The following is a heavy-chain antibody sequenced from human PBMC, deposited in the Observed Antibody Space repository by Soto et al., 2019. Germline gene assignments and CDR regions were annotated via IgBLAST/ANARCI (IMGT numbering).Heavy chain of an antibody. CDR3: ARVQPDACPPYFHX. D-gene: IGHD2-2*01. V-gene: IGHV3-74*01. Sequence: HPGGSLRLSFAASGFSFSRYWMYWVRQTPGKGLVWVSRINTDGSTTIHPDSVEGRLTVSRDNAKNTLYLQMNSLRPDDTAVYYCARVQPDACPPYFHXWGRGTLLTVSX. CDR1: GFSFSRYW. J-gene: IGHJ4*02. CDR2: INTDGSTT.